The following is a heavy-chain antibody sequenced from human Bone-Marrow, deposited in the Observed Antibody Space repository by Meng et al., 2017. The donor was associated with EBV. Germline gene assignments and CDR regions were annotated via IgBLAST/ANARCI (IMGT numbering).Heavy chain of an antibody. V-gene: IGHV1-69*01. CDR3: ASESGRGFTPDY. Sequence: QVQVVPSGGGVKKPGSSVKVASWTSEGTLNSEAVSWVRQAPGQGLEWMGGLIPMSGAPQYAQKFQGRVTITADESTSTHYMDLSNLRSDDTAMYYCASESGRGFTPDYWGQGTLVTVSS. J-gene: IGHJ4*02. CDR1: EGTLNSEA. CDR2: LIPMSGAP. D-gene: IGHD3-10*01.